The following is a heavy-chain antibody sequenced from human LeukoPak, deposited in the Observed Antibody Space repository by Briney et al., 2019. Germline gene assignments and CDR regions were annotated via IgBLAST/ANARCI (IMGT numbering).Heavy chain of an antibody. CDR3: AREGGGDYGDYALNY. Sequence: ASVKVSCKASGYTFTSYYMHWVREAPGQGLEWMGIINPSVGSTSYAQKFQGRVTMTRDTSTSTVYMELSSLRSEDTAVYDCAREGGGDYGDYALNYWGQGALVTVSS. V-gene: IGHV1-46*01. CDR1: GYTFTSYY. D-gene: IGHD4-17*01. J-gene: IGHJ4*02. CDR2: INPSVGST.